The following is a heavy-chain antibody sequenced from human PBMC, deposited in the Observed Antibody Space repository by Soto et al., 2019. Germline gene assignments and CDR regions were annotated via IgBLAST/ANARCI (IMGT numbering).Heavy chain of an antibody. CDR1: GYTFTSYA. CDR3: ARDRRYSYGDY. Sequence: ASVKVSCKASGYTFTSYAMHWVRQAPGQRLEWMGWINAGNGNTKYSQKFQGRVTITRDTSASTAYMELSSLRSGDTAVYYCARDRRYSYGDYWGQGTLVTVSS. J-gene: IGHJ4*02. D-gene: IGHD5-18*01. V-gene: IGHV1-3*01. CDR2: INAGNGNT.